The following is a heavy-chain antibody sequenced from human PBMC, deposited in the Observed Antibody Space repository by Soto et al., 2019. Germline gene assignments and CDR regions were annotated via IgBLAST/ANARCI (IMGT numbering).Heavy chain of an antibody. V-gene: IGHV3-23*01. Sequence: GGSLRLSCVASGFTFSTYAMTWVRQAPGKGLEWVSAISSAGDNTHYADSVKGRFTISRDNSRNTLHLQMDSLRAADTAVYYCAKFHPLDCWGQGTLVTVSS. CDR2: ISSAGDNT. J-gene: IGHJ4*02. CDR1: GFTFSTYA. CDR3: AKFHPLDC.